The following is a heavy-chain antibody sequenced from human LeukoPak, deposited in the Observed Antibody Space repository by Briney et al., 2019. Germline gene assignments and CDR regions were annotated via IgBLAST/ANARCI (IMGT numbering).Heavy chain of an antibody. CDR1: GFTFNDYH. CDR2: ISPGGGDI. CDR3: ASGRDIEVAGPGGYFDH. Sequence: GGSLRLSCAASGFTFNDYHMNWIRQAPGKGLEWISYISPGGGDIYFADSVKGRFTLSRDNAKNSLYLQVSSLTAEDTAVYYCASGRDIEVAGPGGYFDHWGQGTLVTVPS. D-gene: IGHD6-19*01. J-gene: IGHJ4*02. V-gene: IGHV3-11*01.